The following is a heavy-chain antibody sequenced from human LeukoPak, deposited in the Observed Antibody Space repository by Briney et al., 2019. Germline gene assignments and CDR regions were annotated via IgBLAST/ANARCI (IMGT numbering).Heavy chain of an antibody. CDR1: GYTFTSYY. D-gene: IGHD3-10*01. CDR3: ARDLRGYYGSGSYIGY. J-gene: IGHJ4*02. Sequence: ASVKVSCKASGYTFTSYYMHWVRQAPGQGLEWMGIINPSGGSTSYAQEFQGRVTMTRDTSTSTVYMELSSLRSEDTAVYYCARDLRGYYGSGSYIGYWGQGTLVTVSS. V-gene: IGHV1-46*01. CDR2: INPSGGST.